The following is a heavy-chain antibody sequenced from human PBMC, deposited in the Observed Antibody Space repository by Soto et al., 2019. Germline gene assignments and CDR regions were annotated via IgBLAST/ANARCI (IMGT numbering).Heavy chain of an antibody. V-gene: IGHV1-69*13. J-gene: IGHJ4*02. CDR3: ARAPREYDSSGYYPLYYFDY. CDR1: GGTFSSYA. D-gene: IGHD3-22*01. CDR2: IIPIFGTA. Sequence: GASVKVSCKASGGTFSSYAISWVLQAPGQGLEWMGGIIPIFGTANYAQKFQGRVTITADESTSTAYMELSSLRSEDTAVYYCARAPREYDSSGYYPLYYFDYWGQGTLVTVSS.